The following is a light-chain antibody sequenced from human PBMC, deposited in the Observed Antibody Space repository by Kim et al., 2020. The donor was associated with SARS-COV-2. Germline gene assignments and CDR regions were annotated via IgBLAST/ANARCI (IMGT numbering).Light chain of an antibody. J-gene: IGKJ2*01. V-gene: IGKV3-11*01. CDR1: QSVSSY. CDR2: DAS. CDR3: QQRSNWPRYT. Sequence: EIVLTQSPATLSLSPGERATLSCRASQSVSSYLAWYQQKPGQAPRLLIYDASNRATGIPARFSGSGSGTDFTLTISSLEPEDFAVYYWQQRSNWPRYTFGQGTNL.